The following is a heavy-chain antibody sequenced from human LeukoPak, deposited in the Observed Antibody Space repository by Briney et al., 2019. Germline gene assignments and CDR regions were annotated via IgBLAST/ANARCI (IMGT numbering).Heavy chain of an antibody. V-gene: IGHV4-34*01. D-gene: IGHD3-22*01. Sequence: SETLSLTCAVYGGSFSGYYWSWIRQPPGKGLEWIGEINHRGSTNYNPSLKSRVTISVDTSKNQFSLKLSSVTAADTAVYYCARIGNGDYYDSSGYYAPTDAFDIWGQGTMVTVSS. CDR1: GGSFSGYY. CDR2: INHRGST. J-gene: IGHJ3*02. CDR3: ARIGNGDYYDSSGYYAPTDAFDI.